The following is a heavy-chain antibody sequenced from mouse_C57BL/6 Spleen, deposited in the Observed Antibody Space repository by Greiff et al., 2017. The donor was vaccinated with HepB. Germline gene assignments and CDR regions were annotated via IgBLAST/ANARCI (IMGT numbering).Heavy chain of an antibody. Sequence: EVKLQESGGGLVKPGGSLKLSCAASGFTFSDYGMDWVRQAPEKGLEWVAYISSGSSTIYYADTVKGRFTISRDNAKNTLFLQMTSLRSEDTAMYYCATNGGFAYWGQGTLVTVSA. CDR1: GFTFSDYG. CDR2: ISSGSSTI. J-gene: IGHJ3*01. CDR3: ATNGGFAY. V-gene: IGHV5-17*01.